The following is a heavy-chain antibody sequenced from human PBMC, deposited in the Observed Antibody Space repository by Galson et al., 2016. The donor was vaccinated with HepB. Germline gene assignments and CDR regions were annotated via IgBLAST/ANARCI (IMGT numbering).Heavy chain of an antibody. V-gene: IGHV4-39*01. Sequence: ETLSLTCSVSGGSINSPGYYWGWIRQSPGKGLEWIGSFYHSGNIYYNPSLKSRVTMSVDTSKNQFSLKLNSVTAADTAVYYCARHSVSAIPWFDPWGQGTLVSVSS. CDR3: ARHSVSAIPWFDP. CDR1: GGSINSPGYY. CDR2: FYHSGNI. J-gene: IGHJ5*02. D-gene: IGHD2-2*02.